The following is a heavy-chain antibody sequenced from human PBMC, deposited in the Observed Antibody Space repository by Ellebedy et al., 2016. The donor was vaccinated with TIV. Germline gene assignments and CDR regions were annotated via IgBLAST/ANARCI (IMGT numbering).Heavy chain of an antibody. CDR2: IYSGGSGA. Sequence: GESLKISXKGSGYKFTSYWLGWVRQMPGKGLEWVGIIYSGGSGARYNPSLQGQVTISADESISTVYLHWSSLKASDTAMYYCARFISLGSGMDVWGQGTTVIVSS. V-gene: IGHV5-51*01. D-gene: IGHD5-12*01. CDR3: ARFISLGSGMDV. CDR1: GYKFTSYW. J-gene: IGHJ6*02.